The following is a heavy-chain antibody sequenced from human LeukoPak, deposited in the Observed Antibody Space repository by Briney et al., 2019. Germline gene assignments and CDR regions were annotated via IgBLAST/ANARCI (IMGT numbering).Heavy chain of an antibody. CDR1: GFILSDYN. CDR2: ISYDGSNK. J-gene: IGHJ4*02. CDR3: ARGASAGTHWFDY. Sequence: PGRSLRLSCAASGFILSDYNMHWVRQAPGKGLEWVAVISYDGSNKYYADSVKGRFAISRDNSKNTLYLQMNSLRAEDTAVYYCARGASAGTHWFDYWGQGALVTVSS. D-gene: IGHD6-13*01. V-gene: IGHV3-30*09.